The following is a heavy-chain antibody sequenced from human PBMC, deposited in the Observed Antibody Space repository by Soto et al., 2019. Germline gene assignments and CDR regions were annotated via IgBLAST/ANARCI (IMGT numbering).Heavy chain of an antibody. CDR3: ARGDGDYGRRLDP. CDR1: GFTVSTNY. J-gene: IGHJ5*02. Sequence: EVQLVESGGGLVQPGGSLRISCVASGFTVSTNYVSWVRQAPGKGLEWVSIIYDGGSTYYADSVKGRFTISRDNSKNTVYLQMNSRRGVDTAVYYCARGDGDYGRRLDPWGQGTLVTVSS. V-gene: IGHV3-66*01. D-gene: IGHD4-17*01. CDR2: IYDGGST.